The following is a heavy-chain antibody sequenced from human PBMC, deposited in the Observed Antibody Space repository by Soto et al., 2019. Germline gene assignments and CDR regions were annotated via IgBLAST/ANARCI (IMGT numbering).Heavy chain of an antibody. J-gene: IGHJ6*03. CDR3: ARTYYDFWSGYYFYYYYMDV. CDR1: GYTFTSYG. CDR2: ISAYNGNT. V-gene: IGHV1-18*01. D-gene: IGHD3-3*01. Sequence: QVQLVQSGAEVKKPGASVKVSCKASGYTFTSYGISWVRQAPGQGLEWMGWISAYNGNTNYAQKLQSRVTMTTDTSTSTAYMELRSLRSDDTAVYYCARTYYDFWSGYYFYYYYMDVWGKWTTVTVSS.